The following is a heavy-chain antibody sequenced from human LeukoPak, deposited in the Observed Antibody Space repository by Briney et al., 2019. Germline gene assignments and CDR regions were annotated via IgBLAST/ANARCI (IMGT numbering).Heavy chain of an antibody. CDR1: GGSISSYY. D-gene: IGHD3-3*01. CDR3: VRSSSGYYDFWSLNYHFDY. CDR2: IYYSGST. J-gene: IGHJ4*02. Sequence: PSETLSLTCTVSGGSISSYYWSWIRQPSGKGLEWIGYIYYSGSTNYNPSLKSRVTISVDTSKNQFSLKLSSVTAADTAVYYCVRSSSGYYDFWSLNYHFDYWGQGTLVTVSS. V-gene: IGHV4-59*01.